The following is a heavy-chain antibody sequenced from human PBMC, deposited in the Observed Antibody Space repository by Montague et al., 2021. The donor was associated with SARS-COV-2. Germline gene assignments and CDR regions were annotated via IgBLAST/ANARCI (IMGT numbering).Heavy chain of an antibody. CDR3: ARRGRKLLPVATTNGGFDI. CDR1: GGSISSSNYY. J-gene: IGHJ3*02. Sequence: SETLSLTCTVSGGSISSSNYYWDWIRQPPGKGLEWIGSIYDSGSTYYNPSLKSRLTISVDTSKNHFALKLSSVTAADTAVYYCARRGRKLLPVATTNGGFDIWGQGTMVTVSS. CDR2: IYDSGST. D-gene: IGHD5-12*01. V-gene: IGHV4-39*02.